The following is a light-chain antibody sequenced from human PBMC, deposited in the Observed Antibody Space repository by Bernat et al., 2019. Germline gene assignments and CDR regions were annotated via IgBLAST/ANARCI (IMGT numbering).Light chain of an antibody. V-gene: IGKV1-39*01. Sequence: QMTQSPSSLSASVGDRVIITCRASQNIGRYLNWYQQKSGRAPRLLIYKTSTLASGVPSRFSGSGSGTDFTLTISSLQPEGFATYFCQQSYHELYTIGQGTKV. CDR1: QNIGRY. J-gene: IGKJ2*01. CDR3: QQSYHELYT. CDR2: KTS.